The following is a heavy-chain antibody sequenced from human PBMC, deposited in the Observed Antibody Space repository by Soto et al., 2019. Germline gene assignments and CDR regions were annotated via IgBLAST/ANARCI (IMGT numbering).Heavy chain of an antibody. CDR3: TRERNYYYGMDV. V-gene: IGHV3-49*04. Sequence: GVLRLSCTASGFTFGDYAMSWVRQAPGKGLEWVGFIRSKAYGGTTEYAASVKGRFTISRDDSKSIAYLQMNSLKTEDTAVYYCTRERNYYYGMDVWGQGTTVTVSS. CDR1: GFTFGDYA. J-gene: IGHJ6*02. CDR2: IRSKAYGGTT.